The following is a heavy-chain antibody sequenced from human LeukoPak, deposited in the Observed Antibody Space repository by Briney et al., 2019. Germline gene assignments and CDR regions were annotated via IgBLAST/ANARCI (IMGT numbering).Heavy chain of an antibody. CDR3: VKGLDYSSSQMDS. J-gene: IGHJ4*02. CDR1: GFTFKSYA. CDR2: INTNGANT. V-gene: IGHV3-64*05. D-gene: IGHD6-6*01. Sequence: GGSLRLSCSASGFTFKSYAMHWVRQAPGKGLEYVSSINTNGANTYYADSVKGRSTISRDNSRNTVYVQMNSLTPEDTAVYYCVKGLDYSSSQMDSWGQGTLVTVSS.